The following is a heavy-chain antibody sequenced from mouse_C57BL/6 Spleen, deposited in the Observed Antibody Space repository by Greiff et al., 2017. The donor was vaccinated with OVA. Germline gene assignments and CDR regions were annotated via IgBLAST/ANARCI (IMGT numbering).Heavy chain of an antibody. D-gene: IGHD1-1*01. J-gene: IGHJ4*01. CDR3: ASSRVYYGSSYYYAMDY. CDR1: GYTFTSYW. CDR2: IDPSDSET. V-gene: IGHV1-52*01. Sequence: QVQLQQPGAELVRPGYSVKLSCKASGYTFTSYWMHWVKQRPIQGLEWIGNIDPSDSETHYNQKFKDKATLTVDKSSSTAYMQLSSLTSEDSAVYYGASSRVYYGSSYYYAMDYWGQGTSVTVSS.